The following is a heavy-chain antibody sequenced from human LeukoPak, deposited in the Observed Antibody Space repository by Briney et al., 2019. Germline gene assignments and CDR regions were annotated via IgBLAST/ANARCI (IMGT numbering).Heavy chain of an antibody. J-gene: IGHJ5*02. CDR3: TTDGVHCSSTSRS. D-gene: IGHD2-2*01. CDR2: IKSKTDGGTT. V-gene: IGHV3-15*01. CDR1: GFTFSNAW. Sequence: GGSLRLSCAASGFTFSNAWMSWVRQAPGKGLEWVGRIKSKTDGGTTDYAAPVKGRFTISRDDSKNTLYLQMNSLKTEDTAVYYCTTDGVHCSSTSRSWGQGTLVTVSS.